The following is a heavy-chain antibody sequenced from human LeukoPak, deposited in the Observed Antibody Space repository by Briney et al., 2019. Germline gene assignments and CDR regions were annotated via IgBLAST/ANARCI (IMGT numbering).Heavy chain of an antibody. J-gene: IGHJ6*02. CDR1: GGSFSGYY. V-gene: IGHV4-34*01. D-gene: IGHD2-2*02. Sequence: SETLSLTCAVYGGSFSGYYWSWIRQPPGKGLEWIGEINHSGSTNYNPSLKSRVTISVDTSKNQFSLKLSSVTAADTAVHYCARCNLRYCSSTSCYTGIYYYYGMDVWGQGTTVTVSS. CDR3: ARCNLRYCSSTSCYTGIYYYYGMDV. CDR2: INHSGST.